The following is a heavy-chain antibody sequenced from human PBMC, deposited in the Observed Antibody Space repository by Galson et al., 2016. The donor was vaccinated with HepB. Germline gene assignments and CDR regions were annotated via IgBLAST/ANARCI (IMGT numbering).Heavy chain of an antibody. CDR3: ARETALTGTRDYYYTLDV. V-gene: IGHV6-1*01. J-gene: IGHJ6*02. D-gene: IGHD1-7*01. CDR1: GDSVSSNSAA. CDR2: TYYRSKWYN. Sequence: CAISGDSVSSNSAAWNWIRLSPSRGLEWLGRTYYRSKWYNEYAESVKSRTTINEHTSENHFSLQLNSVTPEDTAVYYCARETALTGTRDYYYTLDVWGQGTTVTVSS.